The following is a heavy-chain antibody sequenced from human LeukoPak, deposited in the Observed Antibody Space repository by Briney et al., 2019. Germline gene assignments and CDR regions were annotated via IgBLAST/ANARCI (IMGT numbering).Heavy chain of an antibody. J-gene: IGHJ6*03. Sequence: GGSLRLSCAASGFTFSSYSMNWVRQAPGKGLEWVSPISSSSSYIYYADSVKGRFTISRDNAKNSLYLQMNSLRAEDTAVYYCARGSPYDFWSGYMGKGYYYMDVWGKGTTVTVSS. CDR1: GFTFSSYS. V-gene: IGHV3-21*01. D-gene: IGHD3-3*01. CDR2: ISSSSSYI. CDR3: ARGSPYDFWSGYMGKGYYYMDV.